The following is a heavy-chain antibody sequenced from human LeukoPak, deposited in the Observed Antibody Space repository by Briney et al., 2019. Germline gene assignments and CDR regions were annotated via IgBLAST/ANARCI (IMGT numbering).Heavy chain of an antibody. Sequence: SETLSLTCTVSGGPISPYYWSWIRQPPGKGLEWIGEINHSGSTNYNPSLKSRVTMSVDTSKNQFSLKLSSVTAADTAVYYCARRGGYSYAYNYWGQGTLVTVSS. V-gene: IGHV4-34*01. CDR2: INHSGST. CDR1: GGPISPYY. D-gene: IGHD5-18*01. J-gene: IGHJ4*02. CDR3: ARRGGYSYAYNY.